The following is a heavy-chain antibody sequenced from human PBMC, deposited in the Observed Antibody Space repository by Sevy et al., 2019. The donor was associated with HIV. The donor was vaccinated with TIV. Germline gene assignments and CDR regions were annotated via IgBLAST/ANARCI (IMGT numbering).Heavy chain of an antibody. Sequence: ASVKVSCKASGYTFSGYYLHWVRQAPGQGLEWMGRINPKSGDTDYARNFRGRVTMTRDTSINTAYMELRSLTSDDWAVYFCAGANFLNYLAFWGQGTLVTVSS. CDR2: INPKSGDT. CDR1: GYTFSGYY. J-gene: IGHJ4*02. V-gene: IGHV1-2*06. CDR3: AGANFLNYLAF.